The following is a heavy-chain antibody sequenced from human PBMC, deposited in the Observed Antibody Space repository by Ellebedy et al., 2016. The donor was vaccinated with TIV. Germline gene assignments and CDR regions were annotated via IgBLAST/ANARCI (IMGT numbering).Heavy chain of an antibody. CDR2: IGGSGGRA. J-gene: IGHJ4*02. D-gene: IGHD4-17*01. Sequence: GESLKISCAVSGFTVINHYFTWVRQAPGRGLEWVSAIGGSGGRANYADSVRGRFTISRDNSKSTLFLYMNNLRAEDTAVYYCAKFPSVTTPGVDFWGQGTLVTVSS. CDR1: GFTVINHY. CDR3: AKFPSVTTPGVDF. V-gene: IGHV3-23*01.